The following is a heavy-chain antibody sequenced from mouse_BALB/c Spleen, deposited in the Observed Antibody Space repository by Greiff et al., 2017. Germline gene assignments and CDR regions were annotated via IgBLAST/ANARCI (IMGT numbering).Heavy chain of an antibody. CDR2: IYPSDSYT. J-gene: IGHJ1*01. D-gene: IGHD1-1*01. CDR1: GYTFTSYW. V-gene: IGHV1-69*02. Sequence: QVQLKESGAELVRPGASVKLSCKASGYTFTSYWINWVKQRPGQGLEWIGNIYPSDSYTNYNQKFKDKATLTVDKSSSTAYMQLSSPTSEDSAVYYCTRYYGSSSYWYFDVWGAGTTVTVSS. CDR3: TRYYGSSSYWYFDV.